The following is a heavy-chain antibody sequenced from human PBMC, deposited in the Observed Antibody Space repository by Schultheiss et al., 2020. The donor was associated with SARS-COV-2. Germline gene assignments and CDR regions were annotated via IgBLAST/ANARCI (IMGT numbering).Heavy chain of an antibody. D-gene: IGHD3-10*01. CDR1: GFTFSSYG. V-gene: IGHV3-30*03. CDR2: ISYDGSNK. Sequence: GGSLRLSCAASGFTFSSYGMHWVRQAPGKGLEWVAVISYDGSNKYYADSVKGRFTISRDNSKNTLYLQMNSLRAEDTAVYYCARDSYSGSGSFLFYFDYWGQGILVTVSS. J-gene: IGHJ4*02. CDR3: ARDSYSGSGSFLFYFDY.